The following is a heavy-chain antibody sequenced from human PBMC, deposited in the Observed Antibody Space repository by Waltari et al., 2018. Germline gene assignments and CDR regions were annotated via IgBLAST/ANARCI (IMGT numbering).Heavy chain of an antibody. J-gene: IGHJ4*02. CDR3: ARAIRQKYYFDY. CDR2: INHSGST. CDR1: GGSFSGYY. V-gene: IGHV4-34*01. Sequence: QVQLQQWGAGLLKPSETLSLTCAVYGGSFSGYYWSWIRQPPGKGLEWIWEINHSGSTNSNPSRKIRVTISVDTSKTQFSLKLSSVTAADTAVYYCARAIRQKYYFDYWGQGTLVTVSS.